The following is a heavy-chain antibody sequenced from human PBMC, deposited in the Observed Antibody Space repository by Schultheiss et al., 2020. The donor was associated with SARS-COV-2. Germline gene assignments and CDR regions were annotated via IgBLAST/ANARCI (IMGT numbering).Heavy chain of an antibody. J-gene: IGHJ5*02. V-gene: IGHV4-59*01. Sequence: SETLSLTCTVSGDSISSYYWSWIRQPPGKGLEWIGYIEYSGSTTYNPSLKSRVTMSIGTSKNQFSLKLRSVTAADTAVYYCAREGGWFDPWGQGTLVTVSS. CDR3: AREGGWFDP. D-gene: IGHD3-16*01. CDR1: GDSISSYY. CDR2: IEYSGST.